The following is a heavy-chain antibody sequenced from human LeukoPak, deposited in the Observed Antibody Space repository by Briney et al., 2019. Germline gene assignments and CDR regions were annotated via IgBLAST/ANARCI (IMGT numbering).Heavy chain of an antibody. V-gene: IGHV4-38-2*01. CDR1: GYSISSGYY. CDR3: ATAIIYSSSWYGPSFGL. Sequence: PSETLSLTCAVSGYSISSGYYWGWIRQPPGKGLEWIGSIYHSGSTYYNPSLKSRVTISVDTSKNQFSLKLGSVTAAGTAGYYCATAIIYSSSWYGPSFGLWGQGTLGTVSS. CDR2: IYHSGST. D-gene: IGHD6-13*01. J-gene: IGHJ4*01.